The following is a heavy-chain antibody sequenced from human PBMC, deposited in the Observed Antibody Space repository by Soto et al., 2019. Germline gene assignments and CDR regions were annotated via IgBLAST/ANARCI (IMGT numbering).Heavy chain of an antibody. CDR1: GYRFSSYW. D-gene: IGHD3-16*01. J-gene: IGHJ6*02. CDR2: IYPGDSDT. V-gene: IGHV5-51*01. CDR3: ARQGSNGAYYYYGMDV. Sequence: PGESLKISCKGSGYRFSSYWIAWVRQMPGKGLEWMGIIYPGDSDTRYSPSFEGQVTTSADKSNSTAYLQWSSLKASDTAMYYCARQGSNGAYYYYGMDVWGQGTTVTVSS.